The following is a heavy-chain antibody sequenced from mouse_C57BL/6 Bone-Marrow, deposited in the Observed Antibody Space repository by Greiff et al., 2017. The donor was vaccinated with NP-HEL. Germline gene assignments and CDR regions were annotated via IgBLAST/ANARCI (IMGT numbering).Heavy chain of an antibody. CDR2: IDPSDSYT. Sequence: QVQLQQPGAELVRPGTSVKLSCKASGYTFTSYWMHWVKQRPGQGLEWIGVIDPSDSYTNYNQKFKGKATLTVDTSSSTAYMQLSSLTSDDSAFYYGARGRYAMDYGVKGTSVTVSS. J-gene: IGHJ4*01. CDR3: ARGRYAMDY. CDR1: GYTFTSYW. V-gene: IGHV1-59*01.